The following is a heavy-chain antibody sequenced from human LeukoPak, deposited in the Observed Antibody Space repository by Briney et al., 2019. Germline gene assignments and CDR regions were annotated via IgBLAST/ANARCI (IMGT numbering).Heavy chain of an antibody. CDR2: IKQDGSEK. Sequence: PGGSLRLSCAASGFTFSTYWMNWVRQAPGKGLEWVANIKQDGSEKYYVDSEKVRFTISRDNAKNSLFLQMNSLRAEDTAVYYCARDGLLNPYCSSTNCLNDYWGQGTLVTVSS. J-gene: IGHJ4*02. D-gene: IGHD2-2*01. V-gene: IGHV3-7*01. CDR1: GFTFSTYW. CDR3: ARDGLLNPYCSSTNCLNDY.